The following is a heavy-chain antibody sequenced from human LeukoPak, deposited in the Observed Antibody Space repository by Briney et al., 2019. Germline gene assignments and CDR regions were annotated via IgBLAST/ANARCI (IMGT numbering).Heavy chain of an antibody. CDR3: GRDPNGDYIGAFDF. CDR1: GFTFSNYA. Sequence: GGSLRLSCAASGFTFSNYAMTWVRLAPGKGLEWVSSIRGSGGGTSYADSVKGRFTMYRDNSRDTLYLQMNNLRAEDTAVYYCGRDPNGDYIGAFDFWGQGTLVTVSS. J-gene: IGHJ3*01. D-gene: IGHD4-17*01. V-gene: IGHV3-23*01. CDR2: IRGSGGGT.